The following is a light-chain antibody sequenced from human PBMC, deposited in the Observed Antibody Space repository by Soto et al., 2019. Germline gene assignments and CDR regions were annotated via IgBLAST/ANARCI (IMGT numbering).Light chain of an antibody. CDR3: QNYDNWSIT. CDR1: QSVSSSY. Sequence: EIVLTQSPVTLSLSPGERATLSFRASQSVSSSYLAWYQQKPGQAPRLLIYGASSRATGIPDRFSGSGSGAEFTLTISSLQSEDFAVYYCQNYDNWSITCGQGTRREIK. V-gene: IGKV3-20*01. CDR2: GAS. J-gene: IGKJ5*01.